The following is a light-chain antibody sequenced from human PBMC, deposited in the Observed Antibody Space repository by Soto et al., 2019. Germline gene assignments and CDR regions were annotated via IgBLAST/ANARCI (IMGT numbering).Light chain of an antibody. J-gene: IGKJ1*01. CDR2: DES. V-gene: IGKV3-11*01. CDR3: VQRSTWPWT. CDR1: QTVYYY. Sequence: EIVLTQSPATLSLSPGERGTLSCRASQTVYYYVAWYQQKPGQAPRLLIYDESNRAAGIPARFSGSGSGTDFTLTISSREPEDFAVYYCVQRSTWPWTVGQGTKVEIK.